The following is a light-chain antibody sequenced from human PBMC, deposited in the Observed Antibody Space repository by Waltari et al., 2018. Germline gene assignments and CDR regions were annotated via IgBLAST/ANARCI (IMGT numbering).Light chain of an antibody. Sequence: IVMTQSPATLSVSHGETATLSSRASQSVSSNVAWYQKKPGQAPRLLIYDASTRATSIPARFRGSGSGTEFTLTISSLQSEDFAVYYCQQYNRWPPITFGQGTRLEIK. CDR2: DAS. V-gene: IGKV3-15*01. CDR3: QQYNRWPPIT. J-gene: IGKJ5*01. CDR1: QSVSSN.